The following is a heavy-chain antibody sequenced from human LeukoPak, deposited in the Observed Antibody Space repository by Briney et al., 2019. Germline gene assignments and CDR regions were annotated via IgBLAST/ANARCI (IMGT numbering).Heavy chain of an antibody. D-gene: IGHD3-10*01. J-gene: IGHJ4*02. V-gene: IGHV3-23*01. CDR1: GFTFSNFA. CDR3: AKGLYHYFGSGSYTLDF. CDR2: MSGSGTGT. Sequence: GGSLRLSCAASGFTFSNFAMSWIRQAPGKGLELVSAMSGSGTGTFYADSVKGRFTISRDNSKNTLYLRMNSLRAEDTAVYYCAKGLYHYFGSGSYTLDFWGQGTQVTVSS.